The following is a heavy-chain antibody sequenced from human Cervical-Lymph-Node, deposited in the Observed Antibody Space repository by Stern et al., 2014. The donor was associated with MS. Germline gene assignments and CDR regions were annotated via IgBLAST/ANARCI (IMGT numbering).Heavy chain of an antibody. CDR2: IWHDGSNK. Sequence: QVQLVQSGGGVVQPGRSLRLSCAGSGFTFSSYGMHWVRQAPGKGLEWVALIWHDGSNKYYADSVKGRFTISRDNSKNTLYLQMNSLRAEDTAVYYCARDAMYSGSYPDYWGRGTLVTVSS. V-gene: IGHV3-33*01. CDR1: GFTFSSYG. D-gene: IGHD1-26*01. CDR3: ARDAMYSGSYPDY. J-gene: IGHJ4*02.